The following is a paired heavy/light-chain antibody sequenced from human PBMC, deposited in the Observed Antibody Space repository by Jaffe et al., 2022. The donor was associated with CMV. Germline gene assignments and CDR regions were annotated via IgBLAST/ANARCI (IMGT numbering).Heavy chain of an antibody. CDR2: FYSGGST. CDR1: GFTVSSNY. Sequence: EVQLVETGGGLIQPGGSLRLSCAASGFTVSSNYMSWVRQAPGKGLEWVSVFYSGGSTYYSDSVKGRFTISRDSSENTLFLQMNSLRAEDTAVYYCARGYSSRGAFDVWGQGTLVTVSS. D-gene: IGHD3-22*01. V-gene: IGHV3-53*02. CDR3: ARGYSSRGAFDV. J-gene: IGHJ3*01.
Light chain of an antibody. V-gene: IGLV1-36*01. CDR3: AAWDDRLNVYV. J-gene: IGLJ1*01. Sequence: QSVLTQPPSVSEAPRQRVTISCSGSSSNIGNNVVNWYQQLPGKAPTLLIYYDDLLTSGVSDRFSGSKSGTSASLAISGLQSEDEADYYCAAWDDRLNVYVFGTGTTVTVL. CDR2: YDD. CDR1: SSNIGNNV.